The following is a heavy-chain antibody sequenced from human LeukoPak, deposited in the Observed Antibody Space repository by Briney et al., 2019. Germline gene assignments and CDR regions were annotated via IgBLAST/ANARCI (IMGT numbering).Heavy chain of an antibody. V-gene: IGHV3-33*01. CDR1: GFLVSSCG. D-gene: IGHD6-19*01. J-gene: IGHJ4*02. CDR2: IWSNGNNK. CDR3: ARPDMAVAGDVLHH. Sequence: PGRSLRLSCAASGFLVSSCGMHWVRQAPGKGLEWLAVIWSNGNNKYYADSVKGRFTISRDNARNSLYLQMSSLRPEDTAVYYCARPDMAVAGDVLHHWGQGTLVTVSS.